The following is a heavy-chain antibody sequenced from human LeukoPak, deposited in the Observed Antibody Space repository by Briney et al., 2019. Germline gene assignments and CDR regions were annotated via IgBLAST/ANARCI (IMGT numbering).Heavy chain of an antibody. CDR1: GGSISSYY. J-gene: IGHJ5*02. D-gene: IGHD2-15*01. CDR3: ARDVGCSGGSCYPYLALNWFDP. Sequence: SETLSLTCTVSGGSISSYYWSWIRQPPGKGLEWIGYIYYSGSTNYNPSLKSRVTISVDTSKNQFSLKLSSVTAADTAVYYCARDVGCSGGSCYPYLALNWFDPWGQRTLVTVSS. V-gene: IGHV4-59*01. CDR2: IYYSGST.